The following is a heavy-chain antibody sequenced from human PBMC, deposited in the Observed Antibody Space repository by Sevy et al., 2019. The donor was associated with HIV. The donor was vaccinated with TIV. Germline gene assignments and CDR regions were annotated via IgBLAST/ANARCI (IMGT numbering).Heavy chain of an antibody. CDR1: GFTFSSYG. Sequence: GGSLRLSCAASGFTFSSYGVHWVRQAPGKGLEWVAVIWYDGSNKYYADSVKGRFTISRDNSKNTLYLQMNSLRAEDTAVYYCARAGDTMVRGVRGIGYYYYYYGMDVWGQGTTVTVSS. V-gene: IGHV3-33*01. CDR3: ARAGDTMVRGVRGIGYYYYYYGMDV. CDR2: IWYDGSNK. D-gene: IGHD3-10*01. J-gene: IGHJ6*02.